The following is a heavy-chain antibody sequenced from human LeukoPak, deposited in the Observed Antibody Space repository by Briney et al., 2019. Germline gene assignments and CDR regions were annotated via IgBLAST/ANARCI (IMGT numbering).Heavy chain of an antibody. CDR1: GFTFSSYS. CDR3: ARDPLDISRWTNAFDI. CDR2: ISSSSSYI. V-gene: IGHV3-21*01. Sequence: GGSLRLSCAASGFTFSSYSMNWVRQAPGKGLEWVSSISSSSSYIYYADSVKGRFTISRDNSKNTLYLEMNGLRGDDTAVYYCARDPLDISRWTNAFDIWGQGTMVTVSS. D-gene: IGHD2-2*03. J-gene: IGHJ3*02.